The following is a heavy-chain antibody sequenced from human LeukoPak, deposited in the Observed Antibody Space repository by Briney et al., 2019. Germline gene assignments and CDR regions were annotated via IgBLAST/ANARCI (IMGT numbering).Heavy chain of an antibody. D-gene: IGHD6-19*01. CDR2: ISGDGGST. J-gene: IGHJ4*02. CDR3: AKVAYSSGWYVSDY. Sequence: GGSLRLSCAASGFTFDDYAMHWVRQAPGKGLEWDSLISGDGGSTYYADSVKGRFTISRDNSKNSLYLQMNSLRTEDTALYYCAKVAYSSGWYVSDYWGQGTLVTVSS. CDR1: GFTFDDYA. V-gene: IGHV3-43*02.